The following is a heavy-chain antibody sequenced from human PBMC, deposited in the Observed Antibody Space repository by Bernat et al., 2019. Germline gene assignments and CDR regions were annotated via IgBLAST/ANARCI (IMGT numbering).Heavy chain of an antibody. CDR2: ISSSSSYI. J-gene: IGHJ6*02. D-gene: IGHD2-15*01. CDR3: ARDSGRGYYYYGMDV. CDR1: GFTFSSYS. V-gene: IGHV3-21*01. Sequence: EVQLVESGGGLVKPGGSLRLSCAASGFTFSSYSMNWVRQAPGKGLEWVSSISSSSSYIYYADSVKGRFTISRDNAKNPLYLQMNSLRAEDTAVYYCARDSGRGYYYYGMDVWGQGTTVTVSS.